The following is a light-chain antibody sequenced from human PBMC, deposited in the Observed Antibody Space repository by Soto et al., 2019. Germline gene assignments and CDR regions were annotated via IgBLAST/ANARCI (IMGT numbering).Light chain of an antibody. Sequence: QSALTQPASVSGSPGQSITISCTGTSSDVGGYNYVSWYQQHPGKAPKLMIYEVSNRPSGVSNRFSGSKSGNTASLTISGLQAEDEADYFCSSYTSSSTLEVFGGVTKVTVL. CDR3: SSYTSSSTLEV. J-gene: IGLJ2*01. CDR2: EVS. V-gene: IGLV2-14*01. CDR1: SSDVGGYNY.